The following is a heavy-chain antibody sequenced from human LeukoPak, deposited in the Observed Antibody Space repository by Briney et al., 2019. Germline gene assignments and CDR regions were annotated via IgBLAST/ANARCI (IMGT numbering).Heavy chain of an antibody. CDR1: GFTFSSYA. CDR2: ISSNGGST. J-gene: IGHJ4*02. V-gene: IGHV3-64*01. CDR3: ARMSTVTVDY. Sequence: GGSLRLSCAASGFTFSSYAMHWVRQAPGKGLEYVSAISSNGGSTYYANSVKGRFTISRDNSKNTLYLQMGSLRAEDMAVYYCARMSTVTVDYWGQGTLVTDSS. D-gene: IGHD4-17*01.